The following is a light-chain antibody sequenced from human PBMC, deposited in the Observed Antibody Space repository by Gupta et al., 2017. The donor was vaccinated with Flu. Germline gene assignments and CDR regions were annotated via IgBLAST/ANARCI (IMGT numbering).Light chain of an antibody. CDR2: GYT. CDR3: QSFDNSLSASV. Sequence: QSVLTQPPSISGGPGQRVTISCTGSASNIGTGFDVHWYQQLPGTAPKLLIYGYTYRPSGVPDRFSGSKSGTSASLAISGLQAADEADYYCQSFDNSLSASVFGGGTKLTVL. V-gene: IGLV1-40*01. CDR1: ASNIGTGFD. J-gene: IGLJ3*02.